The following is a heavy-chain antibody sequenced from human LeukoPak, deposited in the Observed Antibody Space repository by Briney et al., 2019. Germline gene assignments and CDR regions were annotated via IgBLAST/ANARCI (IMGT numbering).Heavy chain of an antibody. J-gene: IGHJ5*02. CDR2: ISGYNGNT. Sequence: GASVKVSCKTSGYTFTSYGISWVRQTPGQGLEWMGWISGYNGNTNYAQKLQGRVTMTTDTSTSTAYMELRSLRSDDTAVYYCARGGDYTGSHNWFDPWGQGTLVTVSS. CDR3: ARGGDYTGSHNWFDP. V-gene: IGHV1-18*01. D-gene: IGHD4-17*01. CDR1: GYTFTSYG.